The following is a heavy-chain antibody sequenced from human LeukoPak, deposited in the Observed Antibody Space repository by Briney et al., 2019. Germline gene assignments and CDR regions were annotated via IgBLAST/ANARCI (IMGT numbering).Heavy chain of an antibody. CDR1: GFSFSDAW. D-gene: IGHD3-22*01. CDR2: IYSGGST. CDR3: ARDTSDSSGYSFHY. J-gene: IGHJ4*02. Sequence: GGSLRLSCAASGFSFSDAWMSWVRQAPGKGLEWVSVIYSGGSTYYADSVKGRFTISRDNSKNTLNLQMNSLRAEDTAVYYCARDTSDSSGYSFHYWGQGTLVTVSS. V-gene: IGHV3-53*01.